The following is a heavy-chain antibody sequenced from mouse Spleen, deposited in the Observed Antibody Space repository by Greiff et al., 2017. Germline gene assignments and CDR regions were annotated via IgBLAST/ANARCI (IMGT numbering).Heavy chain of an antibody. CDR2: INPSNGGT. CDR1: GYTFTSYW. CDR3: ASNGGWLLYAMDY. Sequence: VQLQQPGTELVKPGASVKLSCKASGYTFTSYWMHWVKQRPGQGLEWIGNINPSNGGTNYNEKFKSKATLTVDKSSSTAYMQLSSLTSEDSAVYYCASNGGWLLYAMDYWGQGTSVTVSS. V-gene: IGHV1-53*01. J-gene: IGHJ4*01. D-gene: IGHD2-3*01.